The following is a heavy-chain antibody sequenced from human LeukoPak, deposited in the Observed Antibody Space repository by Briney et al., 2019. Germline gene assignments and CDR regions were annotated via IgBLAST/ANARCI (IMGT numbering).Heavy chain of an antibody. CDR2: VHYSGSS. J-gene: IGHJ5*02. V-gene: IGHV4-59*01. D-gene: IGHD1-14*01. CDR3: ARGSTGQYDP. Sequence: TPSETLSLTCSVSGDSISSYYWSWIRQSPGKGLEWIGYVHYSGSSNNNPSLKSRVTMSVDTSKNQFSLKLSSLTAADTAVYYCARGSTGQYDPWGQGILVTVSS. CDR1: GDSISSYY.